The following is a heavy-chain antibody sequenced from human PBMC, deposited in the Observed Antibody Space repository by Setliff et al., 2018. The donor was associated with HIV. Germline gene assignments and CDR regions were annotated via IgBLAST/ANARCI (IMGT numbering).Heavy chain of an antibody. D-gene: IGHD3-22*01. CDR1: GYTFSSHG. CDR2: ITPDSGVT. J-gene: IGHJ6*03. V-gene: IGHV1-18*01. Sequence: GASVKVSCKASGYTFSSHGISWLRQAPGQGLEWMGWITPDSGVTKYAQKLLGRVTMTTDTSANTVYMELRTLRSDDTAVYFCARVSLEVDYDFRQGYYYYYMDVWGKGTTVTVSS. CDR3: ARVSLEVDYDFRQGYYYYYMDV.